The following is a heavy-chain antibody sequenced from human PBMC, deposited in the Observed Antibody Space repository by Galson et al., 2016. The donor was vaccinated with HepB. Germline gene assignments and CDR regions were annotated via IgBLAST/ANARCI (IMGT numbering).Heavy chain of an antibody. CDR3: ARDPQYQLTNYYYYGMDV. D-gene: IGHD2-2*01. Sequence: SLRLSCAASGFTFSSYGMHWVRQAPGKGLEWVAVMWADGVKKYCADSVKGRFTISRDTSKNTVYLQMNSLRAEDTAVYYCARDPQYQLTNYYYYGMDVWAKGPRSPS. V-gene: IGHV3-33*01. CDR2: MWADGVKK. J-gene: IGHJ6*02. CDR1: GFTFSSYG.